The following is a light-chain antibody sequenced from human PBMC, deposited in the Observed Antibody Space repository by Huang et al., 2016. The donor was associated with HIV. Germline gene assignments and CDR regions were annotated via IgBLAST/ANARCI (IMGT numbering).Light chain of an antibody. J-gene: IGKJ4*01. CDR1: HSIGTY. CDR2: DAS. Sequence: EIVLTQSPVTLSLSPGQRATLSCRASHSIGTYLAWYQQKPGQAPRLLIYDASNRATGIPARFSGSGSGTDFTLTITNLDPEDSAVYYCQQRSNWPLTFGGGTKVDIK. V-gene: IGKV3-11*01. CDR3: QQRSNWPLT.